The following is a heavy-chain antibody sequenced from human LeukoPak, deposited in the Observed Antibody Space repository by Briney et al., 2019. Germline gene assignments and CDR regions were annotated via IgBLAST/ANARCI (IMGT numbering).Heavy chain of an antibody. Sequence: GGSLRLSCAASGFTFSSYAMHWVRQAPGKGLEWVAVISYDGSNKYYADSVKGRFTISRDNSKNTLYLQMNSLRAEDTAVYYCALLVGATLDFDYWGQGTLVTVSS. V-gene: IGHV3-30*04. CDR1: GFTFSSYA. D-gene: IGHD1-26*01. CDR2: ISYDGSNK. CDR3: ALLVGATLDFDY. J-gene: IGHJ4*02.